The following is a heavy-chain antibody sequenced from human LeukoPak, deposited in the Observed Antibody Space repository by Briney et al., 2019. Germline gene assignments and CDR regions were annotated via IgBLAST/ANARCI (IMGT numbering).Heavy chain of an antibody. J-gene: IGHJ4*02. CDR1: GFTFSSYW. V-gene: IGHV4-34*01. CDR3: ARGGDMVRGVIPLDY. D-gene: IGHD3-10*01. Sequence: GSLRLSCVPSGFTFSSYWMSWVRQPPGKGLEWIGEINHSGSTNYNPSLKSRVTISVDTSKNQFSLKLSSVTAADTAVYYCARGGDMVRGVIPLDYWGQGTLVTVSS. CDR2: INHSGST.